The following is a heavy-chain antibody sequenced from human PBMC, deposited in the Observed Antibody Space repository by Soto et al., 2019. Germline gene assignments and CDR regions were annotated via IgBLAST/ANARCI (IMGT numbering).Heavy chain of an antibody. D-gene: IGHD3-22*01. CDR2: IDPSDSYT. CDR3: ARHTSDVYYYDSIHDAFDI. Sequence: PGESLKISCKGSGYSFTSYWISWVRQMPGKGLEWMGRIDPSDSYTNYSPSFQGHVTISADKSISTAYLQWSSLKASDTAMYYCARHTSDVYYYDSIHDAFDIWGQGTMVTV. J-gene: IGHJ3*02. V-gene: IGHV5-10-1*01. CDR1: GYSFTSYW.